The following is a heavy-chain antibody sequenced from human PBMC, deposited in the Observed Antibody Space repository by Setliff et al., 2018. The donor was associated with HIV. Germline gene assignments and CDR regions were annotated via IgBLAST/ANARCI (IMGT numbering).Heavy chain of an antibody. CDR2: VSQSGST. CDR3: ARVPVPGANWFDP. Sequence: ETLSLTCSVSGVSINRTDHYWGWIRQSPGKSLEWIGSVSQSGSTYYNPSLKSRITISVDRSKNLFSLKLISVTAADQGVYYCARVPVPGANWFDPWGRGTLVTVSS. CDR1: GVSINRTDHY. V-gene: IGHV4-39*01. J-gene: IGHJ5*02.